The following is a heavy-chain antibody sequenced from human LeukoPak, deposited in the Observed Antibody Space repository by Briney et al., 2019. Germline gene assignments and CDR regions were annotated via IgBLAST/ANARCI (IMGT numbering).Heavy chain of an antibody. CDR2: ISGSGHDI. D-gene: IGHD6-6*01. V-gene: IGHV3-11*04. CDR3: TRDPRHFDS. CDR1: GFTFSDSY. Sequence: PGGSLRLSCAASGFTFSDSYMTWVRQAPGKGVERVAYISGSGHDINYSDSVKGRFTISRDNAKNSLYLQMSSLRVEDTAVYYCTRDPRHFDSCGQGTLVTVSS. J-gene: IGHJ5*01.